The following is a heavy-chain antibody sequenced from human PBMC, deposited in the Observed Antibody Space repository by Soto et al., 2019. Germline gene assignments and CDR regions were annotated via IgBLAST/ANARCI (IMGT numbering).Heavy chain of an antibody. D-gene: IGHD3-10*01. CDR1: GFTFSRYA. Sequence: GGSLRLSCAASGFTFSRYAMSWVRQAPGKGLEWVSAVSGSGGSTYNADSVKGRFTVSRDNSKNTLYLQMNSLRAEDTAVYYCAKGLGLLWFGEVDGYFQHWGQGTLVTVSS. CDR3: AKGLGLLWFGEVDGYFQH. CDR2: VSGSGGST. J-gene: IGHJ1*01. V-gene: IGHV3-23*01.